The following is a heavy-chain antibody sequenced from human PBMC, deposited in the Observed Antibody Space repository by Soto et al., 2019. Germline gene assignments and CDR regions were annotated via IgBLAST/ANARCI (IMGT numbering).Heavy chain of an antibody. D-gene: IGHD3-22*01. V-gene: IGHV4-59*01. Sequence: SETLSLTCTVSGGSISSYYWSWIRQPPGKGLEWIGYIYYSGSTNYNPSLKSRVTISVDTSKNQFSLKLSSVTAADTAVYYCARGLPYCYDSSGYPLCYWGQGTLDTGSA. CDR1: GGSISSYY. J-gene: IGHJ4*02. CDR3: ARGLPYCYDSSGYPLCY. CDR2: IYYSGST.